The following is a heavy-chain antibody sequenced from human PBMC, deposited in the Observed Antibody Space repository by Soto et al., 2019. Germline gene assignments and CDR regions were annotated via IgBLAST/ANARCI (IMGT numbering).Heavy chain of an antibody. J-gene: IGHJ4*02. CDR2: IYYSGST. Sequence: SETLSLTCTVAGGSISSYCWSWIRQPPGKGLEWIGYIYYSGSTNYNPSLKSRVTISVDTSKNQFSLKLSSVTAADTAVYYCARRWGTSFDFWGQGTLVTVSS. D-gene: IGHD7-27*01. V-gene: IGHV4-59*01. CDR1: GGSISSYC. CDR3: ARRWGTSFDF.